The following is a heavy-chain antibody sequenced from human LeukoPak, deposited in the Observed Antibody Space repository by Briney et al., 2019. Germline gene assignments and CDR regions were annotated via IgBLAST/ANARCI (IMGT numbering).Heavy chain of an antibody. CDR3: ARRGSLEGMDV. D-gene: IGHD5-12*01. CDR2: IYPGDSDT. J-gene: IGHJ6*02. Sequence: GESPKIPCKGSGYSFTNYWIGWVRQMPGKGLEWMGIIYPGDSDTRYSPSFQGQVTISADKSINTAYLQWSSLKASDTAMYYCARRGSLEGMDVWGQGTTVTVSS. V-gene: IGHV5-51*01. CDR1: GYSFTNYW.